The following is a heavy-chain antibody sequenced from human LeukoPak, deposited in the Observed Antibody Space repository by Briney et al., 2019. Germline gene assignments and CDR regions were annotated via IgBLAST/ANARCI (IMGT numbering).Heavy chain of an antibody. CDR1: GFTFSSYS. CDR3: ARDPGAYSSSPIDY. D-gene: IGHD6-6*01. J-gene: IGHJ4*02. Sequence: GGSLRLACAASGFTFSSYSMNWVRQAPRKGLEWVSSISSSSSYIYSADSVKGRFTISRDNARNSLYLRMNSLRAEDTAVYYCARDPGAYSSSPIDYWGQGTLVTVSS. CDR2: ISSSSSYI. V-gene: IGHV3-21*01.